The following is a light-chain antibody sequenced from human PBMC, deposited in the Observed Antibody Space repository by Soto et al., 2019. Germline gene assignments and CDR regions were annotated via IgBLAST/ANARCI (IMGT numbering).Light chain of an antibody. V-gene: IGLV2-8*01. J-gene: IGLJ1*01. Sequence: QSALTQPPSASGSPGQSVTISCTGTSSDVGGYNYVSWYQQHPGKGPKLMIYEVSKRPSGVPDRFSGSKSGNTASLTVSGLQAEDEADYYCSSYAGSNNLGVFGTGTQLTVL. CDR1: SSDVGGYNY. CDR2: EVS. CDR3: SSYAGSNNLGV.